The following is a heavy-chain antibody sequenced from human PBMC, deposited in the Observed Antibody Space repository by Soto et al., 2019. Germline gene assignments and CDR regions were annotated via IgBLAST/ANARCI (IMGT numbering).Heavy chain of an antibody. CDR3: ARSSSSRLLENWFDP. V-gene: IGHV1-69*12. Sequence: QVQLVQSGAEVKKPGSSVKVSCKASGGTFSSYAISWVRQAPGQGLEWMGGIIPIFGTANYAQKFQGRATITADESTSTAYMELSSLRSEDTAVYYCARSSSSRLLENWFDPWGQGTLVTVSS. CDR1: GGTFSSYA. CDR2: IIPIFGTA. J-gene: IGHJ5*02. D-gene: IGHD6-13*01.